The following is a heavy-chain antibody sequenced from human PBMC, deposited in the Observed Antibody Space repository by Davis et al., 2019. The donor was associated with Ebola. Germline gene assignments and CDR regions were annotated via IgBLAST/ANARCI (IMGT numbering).Heavy chain of an antibody. CDR2: IYSGGST. V-gene: IGHV3-66*01. CDR1: GFTFSSYW. J-gene: IGHJ4*02. D-gene: IGHD1-26*01. Sequence: PGGSLRLSCAASGFTFSSYWMSWVRQAPGKGLEWVSVIYSGGSTYYADSVKGRFTISRDNAKNSLYLQMNSLRAEDTAVYYCAVVGATVYWGQGTLVTVSS. CDR3: AVVGATVY.